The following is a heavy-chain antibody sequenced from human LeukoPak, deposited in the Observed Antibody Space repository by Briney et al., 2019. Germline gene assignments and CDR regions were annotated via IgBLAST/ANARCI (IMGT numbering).Heavy chain of an antibody. CDR2: IYTSGST. D-gene: IGHD6-6*01. Sequence: SEALSLTCAVSGGSISSYYWSWIRQPPGKGLEWIGYIYTSGSTNYNPSLKSRVTISVDTSKNQFSLKLSSVTAADTAVYYCARYPGCSSSSVDYWGQGTLVTVSS. CDR3: ARYPGCSSSSVDY. CDR1: GGSISSYY. V-gene: IGHV4-4*09. J-gene: IGHJ4*02.